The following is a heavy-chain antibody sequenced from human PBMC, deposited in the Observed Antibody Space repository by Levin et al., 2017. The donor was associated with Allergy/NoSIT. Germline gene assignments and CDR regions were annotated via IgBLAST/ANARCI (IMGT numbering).Heavy chain of an antibody. J-gene: IGHJ4*02. V-gene: IGHV3-7*01. CDR2: IKQDGSDK. CDR3: ARDHDGEDEYFDF. Sequence: GESLKISCAASGFTFRTFWMSWVRQAPGKGPEWVANIKQDGSDKYYVDSVEGRFTVSRDKAKSSLYLQMNSLRVEDTAVYYCARDHDGEDEYFDFWGQGTLVTVSS. D-gene: IGHD3-10*01. CDR1: GFTFRTFW.